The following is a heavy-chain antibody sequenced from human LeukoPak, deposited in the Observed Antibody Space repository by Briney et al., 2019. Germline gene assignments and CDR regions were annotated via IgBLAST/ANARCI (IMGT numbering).Heavy chain of an antibody. V-gene: IGHV3-21*01. J-gene: IGHJ4*02. CDR1: GFTFSSYS. D-gene: IGHD2-2*01. CDR2: ISSSSSYI. Sequence: PGGSLRLSCAASGFTFSSYSMNWVRQAPGKGLEWVSSISSSSSYIYYADSAKGRFTISRDNAKNSLYLQMNSLRAEDTAVYYCARAVVPAATFGYWGQGTLVTVSS. CDR3: ARAVVPAATFGY.